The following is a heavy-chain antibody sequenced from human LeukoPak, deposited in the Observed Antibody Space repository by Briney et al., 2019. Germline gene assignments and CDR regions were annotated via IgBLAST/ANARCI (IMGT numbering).Heavy chain of an antibody. J-gene: IGHJ5*02. CDR2: ITSSSGYI. V-gene: IGHV3-21*01. D-gene: IGHD5-18*01. CDR1: GFTFSTYN. Sequence: GGSLRLSCAASGFTFSTYNMNWVRQAPGKGPEWVSSITSSSGYIYYADSVKGRFTISRDNAKNSLYLQMNSLRAEDTAVYYCARVADTSGFDPWGQGTLVTVSS. CDR3: ARVADTSGFDP.